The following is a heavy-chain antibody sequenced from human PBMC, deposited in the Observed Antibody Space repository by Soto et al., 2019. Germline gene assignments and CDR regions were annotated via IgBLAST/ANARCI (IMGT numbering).Heavy chain of an antibody. Sequence: QVLMVQSGAEVKKPGASVKVSCKASGYTFLNYGITWVRQAPGQGLEWMGWISHYDGKTNFARKFQGRVTMSTDTSTVTAYMELRSLKSADTAIYYCARDRGRFLIYGVIATPSDYWGQGTLVTVSS. J-gene: IGHJ4*02. CDR2: ISHYDGKT. D-gene: IGHD3-3*01. CDR1: GYTFLNYG. CDR3: ARDRGRFLIYGVIATPSDY. V-gene: IGHV1-18*04.